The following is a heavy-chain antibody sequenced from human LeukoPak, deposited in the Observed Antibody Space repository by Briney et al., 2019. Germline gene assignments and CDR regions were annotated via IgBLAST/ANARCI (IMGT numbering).Heavy chain of an antibody. V-gene: IGHV3-48*03. CDR1: GFSISTYE. CDR3: ARRFDC. Sequence: PGGSLRLSCAASGFSISTYEMNWVRQAPGKGLEWVSYLSNSGTIYYADSVKGRFTISRDNAKNSLFLQMNSLRAEDTALYYCARRFDCWGQGTLVTVSS. J-gene: IGHJ4*02. CDR2: LSNSGTI.